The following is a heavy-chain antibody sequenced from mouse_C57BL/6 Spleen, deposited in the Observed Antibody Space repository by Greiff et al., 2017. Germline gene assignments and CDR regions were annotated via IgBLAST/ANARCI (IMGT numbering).Heavy chain of an antibody. CDR1: GFSLTSYG. V-gene: IGHV2-6-1*01. D-gene: IGHD2-3*01. CDR3: ARHYDGYSYYAMDY. CDR2: IWSDGST. Sequence: VQVVESGPGLVAPSQSLSITCTVSGFSLTSYGVHWVRQPPGKGLEWLVVIWSDGSTTYNSALKSRLSISQDNSKSQVFLKMNSRQTDDTAMYYCARHYDGYSYYAMDYWGQGTSVTVSS. J-gene: IGHJ4*01.